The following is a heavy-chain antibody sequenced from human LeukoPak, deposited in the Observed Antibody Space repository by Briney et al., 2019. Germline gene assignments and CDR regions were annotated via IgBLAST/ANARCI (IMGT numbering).Heavy chain of an antibody. CDR1: GHPFNSYA. CDR2: ISGSGVAT. V-gene: IGHV3-23*01. J-gene: IGHJ3*01. D-gene: IGHD3-3*01. CDR3: AKVYGDFGSSYFPAFDG. Sequence: GGSLRLSCIRSGHPFNSYAMRGLRLARAEAVECVSGISGSGVATYYIGPAKGRFSISSDNSKSTLYLRMTRLRAEDRAVYYGAKVYGDFGSSYFPAFDGWGPGTIVSVSS.